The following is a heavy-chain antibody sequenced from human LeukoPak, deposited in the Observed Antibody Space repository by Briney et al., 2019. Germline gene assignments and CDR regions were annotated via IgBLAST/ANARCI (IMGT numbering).Heavy chain of an antibody. D-gene: IGHD3-10*01. CDR1: GFTFSSYA. CDR3: AKIMVRGVILDY. J-gene: IGHJ4*02. V-gene: IGHV3-23*01. Sequence: GGSLRLSCAASGFTFSSYAMSWVRQAPGKGLERVSAISGSGGSTYCADSVKGRFTISRDNSKNTLYLHMNSLRAEDTAVYYCAKIMVRGVILDYWGQGTLVTVSS. CDR2: ISGSGGST.